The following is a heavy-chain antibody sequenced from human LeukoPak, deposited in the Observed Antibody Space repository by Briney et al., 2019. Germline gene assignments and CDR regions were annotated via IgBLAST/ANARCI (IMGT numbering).Heavy chain of an antibody. Sequence: PSETLSLTCAVSGGSISSGGYSRSWIRQPPGKGLEWIGYIYHSGSTCYNPSLKSRVTISVDRSKNQFSLKLSSVTAADTAVYYCARGTYDYVWGSLNFDLWGRGTLVTVSS. CDR1: GGSISSGGYS. CDR3: ARGTYDYVWGSLNFDL. CDR2: IYHSGST. V-gene: IGHV4-30-2*01. J-gene: IGHJ2*01. D-gene: IGHD3-16*01.